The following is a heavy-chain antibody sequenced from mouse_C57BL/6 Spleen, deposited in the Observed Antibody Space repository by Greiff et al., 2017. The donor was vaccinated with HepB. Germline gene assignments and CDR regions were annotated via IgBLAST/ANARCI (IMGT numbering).Heavy chain of an antibody. CDR2: IDPSDSYT. CDR3: VYYSNYGY. D-gene: IGHD2-5*01. V-gene: IGHV1-50*01. CDR1: GYTFTSYW. Sequence: QVQLQQPGAELVKPGASVKLSCKASGYTFTSYWMQWVKQRPGQGLEWIAEIDPSDSYTNYNQKFKGKATLTVDTSSSTAYMQLSSLTSEDSAVYYCVYYSNYGYWGQGTTLTVSS. J-gene: IGHJ2*01.